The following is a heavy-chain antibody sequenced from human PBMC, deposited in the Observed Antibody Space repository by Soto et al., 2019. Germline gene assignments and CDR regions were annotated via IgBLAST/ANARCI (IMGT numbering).Heavy chain of an antibody. Sequence: VHLVESGEGLVQPGGSLRLSCAASGFNFSNHWMHWVRQRPAEGLVWVSRITSDGKSKAYAESVKGRFAISRDNAKNTLYLQMNGLTAEDTAVYYCARESGDWPLNWFDPWGQGTLVTVSS. CDR1: GFNFSNHW. J-gene: IGHJ5*02. CDR3: ARESGDWPLNWFDP. V-gene: IGHV3-74*01. D-gene: IGHD2-21*02. CDR2: ITSDGKSK.